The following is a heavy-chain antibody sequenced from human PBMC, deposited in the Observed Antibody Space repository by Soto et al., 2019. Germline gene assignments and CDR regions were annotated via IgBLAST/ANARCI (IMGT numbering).Heavy chain of an antibody. Sequence: QAQLVQSGAEVKKPGASVKVSCQASGYTFTAQYLHWVRKAPGEGLELMGWINPPTGATRYEQKFQARVTMPRDTSMSTSYLEVRSLRPDDTAVYYCAKGDSSCVSWFDPWGQGTLVTVSS. CDR3: AKGDSSCVSWFDP. CDR2: INPPTGAT. V-gene: IGHV1-2*02. CDR1: GYTFTAQY. J-gene: IGHJ5*02. D-gene: IGHD6-19*01.